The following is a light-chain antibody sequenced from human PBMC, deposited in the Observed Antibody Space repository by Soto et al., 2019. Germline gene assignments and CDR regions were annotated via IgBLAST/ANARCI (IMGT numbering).Light chain of an antibody. Sequence: QSVLTQPASVSGSPGQSITISCTGTSSDVGTYTLVSWYQQHPGKAPKLVIYEVSNRPSGVSNRFSGSKSGNTASLTISGLQAEDEADYYCSSYTTTDTYVFGTGTKLTVL. CDR2: EVS. V-gene: IGLV2-14*02. CDR1: SSDVGTYTL. CDR3: SSYTTTDTYV. J-gene: IGLJ1*01.